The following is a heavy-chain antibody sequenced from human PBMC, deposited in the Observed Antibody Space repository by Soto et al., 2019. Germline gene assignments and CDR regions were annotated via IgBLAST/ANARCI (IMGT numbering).Heavy chain of an antibody. CDR1: GGSISSSSYY. CDR2: IYYSGST. J-gene: IGHJ6*02. D-gene: IGHD3-10*01. V-gene: IGHV4-39*01. CDR3: ARNGAPAYYGSGSLGSYYYYGMDV. Sequence: TLSLTCTVSGGSISSSSYYWGWIRQPPGKGLEWIGSIYYSGSTYYNPFLKSRVTISVDTSKNQFSLKLSSVTAADTAVYYCARNGAPAYYGSGSLGSYYYYGMDVWGQGTTVTVSS.